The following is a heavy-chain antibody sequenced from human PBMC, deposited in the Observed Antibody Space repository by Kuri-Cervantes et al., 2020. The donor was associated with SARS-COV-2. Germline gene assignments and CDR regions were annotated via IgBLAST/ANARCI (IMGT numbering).Heavy chain of an antibody. CDR2: INSDGSST. D-gene: IGHD4-23*01. CDR1: GFTFSSYW. Sequence: GGSLRLSCAASGFTFSSYWMHWVRQAPGKGLVWVSRINSDGSSTSYADSVKGRFTISRDNAKNTLYPQMNSLRAEDTAVYYCARPSRWSSFDYWGQGTLVTVSS. V-gene: IGHV3-74*01. J-gene: IGHJ4*02. CDR3: ARPSRWSSFDY.